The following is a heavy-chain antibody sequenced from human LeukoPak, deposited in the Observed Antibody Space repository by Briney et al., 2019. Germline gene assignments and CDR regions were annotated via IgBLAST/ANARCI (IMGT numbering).Heavy chain of an antibody. D-gene: IGHD1-26*01. CDR1: GGSISSYY. CDR3: ARDSGSYPHWFAP. Sequence: PETLSLTCTVSGGSISSYYWNWIRQPPGKGLEWIGYIFYSGITNYNPSLKSRVTISVDTSKKQFSLKLTSVTAADTAVYYCARDSGSYPHWFAPWGQGTLVTVSS. CDR2: IFYSGIT. J-gene: IGHJ5*02. V-gene: IGHV4-59*01.